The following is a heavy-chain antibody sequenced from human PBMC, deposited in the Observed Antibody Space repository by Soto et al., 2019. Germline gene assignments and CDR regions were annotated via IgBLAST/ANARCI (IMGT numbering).Heavy chain of an antibody. CDR3: ARDRQSSGWLDAFDI. CDR2: IFTGGST. CDR1: GFTVSSNY. Sequence: EVQLVESGGGLVQPGGSLRLSYAASGFTVSSNYMSWVRQAPGKGLAWVSVIFTGGSTYYADSVKGRFTISRHSSMNTVYLQMDSLRAEDTAVYYCARDRQSSGWLDAFDIWGQGTTVTVSS. D-gene: IGHD6-19*01. J-gene: IGHJ3*02. V-gene: IGHV3-53*04.